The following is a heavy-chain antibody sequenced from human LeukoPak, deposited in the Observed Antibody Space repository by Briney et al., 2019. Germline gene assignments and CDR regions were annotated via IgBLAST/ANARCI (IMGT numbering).Heavy chain of an antibody. CDR1: GYTFTSYY. J-gene: IGHJ6*03. CDR2: INPSGGST. V-gene: IGHV1-46*01. D-gene: IGHD6-6*01. CDR3: ARSYSSSDYYYYMDV. Sequence: ASVKVSCKASGYTFTSYYMHWVRQAPGQGLEWMGIINPSGGSTSYAQKFQGRVTMTRDTSTSTVYMELSSLRSEDTAVYYCARSYSSSDYYYYMDVWGKGTTVTASS.